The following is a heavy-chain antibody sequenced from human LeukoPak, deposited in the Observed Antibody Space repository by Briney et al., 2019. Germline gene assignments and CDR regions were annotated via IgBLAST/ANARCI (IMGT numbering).Heavy chain of an antibody. Sequence: GGSLRLSCAASGFTFDDYGMSWVRQAPGKGLEWVSGINWNGGSTGYADSVKGRFTISRDNAKNSLYLQMNSLRAEDAALYHCARDLGYYGSGENWFDPWGQGTLVTVSS. V-gene: IGHV3-20*01. CDR2: INWNGGST. D-gene: IGHD3-10*01. J-gene: IGHJ5*02. CDR1: GFTFDDYG. CDR3: ARDLGYYGSGENWFDP.